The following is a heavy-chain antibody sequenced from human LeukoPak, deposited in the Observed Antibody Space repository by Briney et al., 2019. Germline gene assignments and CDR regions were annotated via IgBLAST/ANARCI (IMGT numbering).Heavy chain of an antibody. CDR3: ARDQRYCSGGSCYYYGMDV. CDR1: GFTFSTYW. D-gene: IGHD2-15*01. J-gene: IGHJ6*02. CDR2: IRQDGSVK. V-gene: IGHV3-7*01. Sequence: PGGSLRLSCAASGFTFSTYWMSWVRQAPGKGLEWVANIRQDGSVKYYVDSVKGRFTISRDNAKNSLYLQMNSLRAEDTAVYYCARDQRYCSGGSCYYYGMDVWGQGTTVTVSS.